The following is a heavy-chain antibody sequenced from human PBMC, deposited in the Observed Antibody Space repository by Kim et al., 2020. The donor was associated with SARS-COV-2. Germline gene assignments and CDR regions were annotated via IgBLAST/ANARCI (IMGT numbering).Heavy chain of an antibody. D-gene: IGHD4-17*01. CDR2: IIPIFGTA. V-gene: IGHV1-69*13. Sequence: SVKVSCKASGGTFSSYAISWVRQAPGQGLEWMGGIIPIFGTANYAQKFQGRVTITADESTSTAYMELSSLRSEDTAVYYCATREDPYGDYRGLYYYYYGMDVWGQGTTVTVSS. CDR3: ATREDPYGDYRGLYYYYYGMDV. CDR1: GGTFSSYA. J-gene: IGHJ6*02.